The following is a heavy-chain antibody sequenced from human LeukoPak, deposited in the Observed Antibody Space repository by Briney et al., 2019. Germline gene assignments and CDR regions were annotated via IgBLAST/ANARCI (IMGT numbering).Heavy chain of an antibody. J-gene: IGHJ1*01. CDR3: ARDVYCSASNCYQH. Sequence: PGGSLRLSCTASGFTVSTNYMSWVRQAPGKGLEWVSVVFSDGSTYYADSVKGRFTISRDNSKNTLYLQMNSLRAEDTAVYYCARDVYCSASNCYQHWGQGTLVTVSS. CDR2: VFSDGST. V-gene: IGHV3-53*01. D-gene: IGHD2-15*01. CDR1: GFTVSTNY.